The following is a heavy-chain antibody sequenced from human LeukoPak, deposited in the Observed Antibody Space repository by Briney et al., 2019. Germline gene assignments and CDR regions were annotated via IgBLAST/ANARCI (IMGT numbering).Heavy chain of an antibody. V-gene: IGHV3-48*03. J-gene: IGHJ4*02. CDR1: GFTFSSYE. CDR2: ISSSGSTI. CDR3: AESRNGMVDY. Sequence: SGGSLRLSCAASGFTFSSYEMNWVRQAPGKGLEWVSYISSSGSTIYYADSVKGRFTISRDNAKNSLYLQMNSLRAEDTAVHYCAESRNGMVDYWGQGTLVTVSS. D-gene: IGHD4-11*01.